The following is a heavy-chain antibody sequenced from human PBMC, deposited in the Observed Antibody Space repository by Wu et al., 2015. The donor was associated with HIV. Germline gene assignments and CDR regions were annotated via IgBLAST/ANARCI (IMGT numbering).Heavy chain of an antibody. CDR3: ARGPGRFGDQDRAQRGSDP. CDR1: GYTFTNYD. CDR2: INPTSGNT. J-gene: IGHJ5*02. Sequence: QVQLVQSGAEVKKPGASVKVSCRASGYTFTNYDINWVRQATGQGLEWMGWINPTSGNTGYVQKFQVRVTMTMNTSINTAYMELSSLRSEDTAVYYCARGPGRFGDQDRAQRGSDPWGQGTLVTVSS. V-gene: IGHV1-8*01. D-gene: IGHD3-10*01.